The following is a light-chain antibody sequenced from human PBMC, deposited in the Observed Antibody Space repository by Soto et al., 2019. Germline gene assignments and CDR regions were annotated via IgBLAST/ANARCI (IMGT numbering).Light chain of an antibody. CDR3: MQATQFPYT. Sequence: DIVMTQTPLSPPVTLGQPASISCRSSQSLVHSDGNTYLSWLHQRPGQPPRVLIYKISNRFSGVPARFSGSGAGTDFKMKISRVEAEDVGVYYCMQATQFPYTFGQGTKLEIK. CDR1: QSLVHSDGNTY. CDR2: KIS. V-gene: IGKV2-24*01. J-gene: IGKJ2*01.